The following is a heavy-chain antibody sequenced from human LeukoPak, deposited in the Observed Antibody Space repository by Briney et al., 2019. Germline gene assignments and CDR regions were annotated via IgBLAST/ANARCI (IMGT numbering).Heavy chain of an antibody. CDR3: ARRGGDYSIDY. Sequence: SDTLSPTCALYGHSITSGYYWGWNPQPPRKGVEWIGSIYYSWSTYYNPTLKSQVTISVDTSKHQFSLKVSSVTAADTAVYYCARRGGDYSIDYWGQGTLVTVSS. D-gene: IGHD4-17*01. CDR2: IYYSWST. CDR1: GHSITSGYY. V-gene: IGHV4-38-2*01. J-gene: IGHJ4*02.